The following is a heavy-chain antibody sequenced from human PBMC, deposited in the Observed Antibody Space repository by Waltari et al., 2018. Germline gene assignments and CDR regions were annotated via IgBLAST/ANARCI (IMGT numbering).Heavy chain of an antibody. Sequence: QLPLQQSGPGLVKPSESRSLTSGVSGHSLATNDWWSWVRQAPGKGLEWIGQIHRSGKTHYHPSFESRVTVSIDTSNNQFSLKVASATAADTAVYYCARDRGRGIYLDSWGQGTLVTVSP. CDR3: ARDRGRGIYLDS. CDR1: GHSLATNDW. J-gene: IGHJ4*02. CDR2: IHRSGKT. V-gene: IGHV4-4*02. D-gene: IGHD1-1*01.